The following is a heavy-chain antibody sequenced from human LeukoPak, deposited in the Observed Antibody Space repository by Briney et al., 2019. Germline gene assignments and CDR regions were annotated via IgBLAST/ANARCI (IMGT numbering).Heavy chain of an antibody. J-gene: IGHJ6*03. CDR3: AKDLQLWLRGDYYYYMDV. CDR2: IKQDGREK. D-gene: IGHD5-18*01. CDR1: GFTFSNFW. V-gene: IGHV3-7*03. Sequence: PGGSLRLSCEGSGFTFSNFWMSWVRQAPGKGLEWVANIKQDGREKYYVDSVKGRFTISRDSSKNSLYLQMNSLRTEDTALYYCAKDLQLWLRGDYYYYMDVWGKGTTVTVSS.